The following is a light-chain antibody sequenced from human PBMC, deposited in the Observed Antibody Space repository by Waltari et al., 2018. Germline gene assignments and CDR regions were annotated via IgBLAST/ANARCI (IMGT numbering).Light chain of an antibody. CDR2: AAS. V-gene: IGKV3D-20*01. CDR1: ESVDSHY. Sequence: VMTQSPATLSLSPGERVTRSCGASESVDSHYIAWYQQRLGLAPRLLIYAASTRAPGLPGRFSGSGSDTDFILTISRLEPEDVAVYYCQFYGSSPLTFGGGTKVEIK. CDR3: QFYGSSPLT. J-gene: IGKJ4*01.